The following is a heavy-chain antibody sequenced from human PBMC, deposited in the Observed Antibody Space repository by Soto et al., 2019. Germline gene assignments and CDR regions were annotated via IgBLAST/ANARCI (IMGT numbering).Heavy chain of an antibody. V-gene: IGHV4-34*01. CDR1: GGSFSGYY. CDR2: INHSGST. Sequence: QVQLQQWGAGLLKPSETLSLTCAVYGGSFSGYYWSWIRQPPGKGLEWIGEINHSGSTNYNPSLKSRVTISVDTSKNQFSLKLSSVTAADTAVYYCARGRPQNYSYYYMDVWGKGTTVTVSS. J-gene: IGHJ6*03. CDR3: ARGRPQNYSYYYMDV.